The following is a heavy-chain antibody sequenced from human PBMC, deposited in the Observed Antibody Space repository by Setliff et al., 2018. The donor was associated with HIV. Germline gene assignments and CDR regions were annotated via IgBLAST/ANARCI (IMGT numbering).Heavy chain of an antibody. CDR2: ISDRAGT. J-gene: IGHJ4*02. Sequence: GGSLRLSCAASEFSLNTYVMSWVRQAPGKGLEWVSSISDRAGTHYADSVKGRFTISRDNSKNTLYLQMNNLRAEDTAVYYCVTSPNIVSRWGQGTLVTVSS. CDR1: EFSLNTYV. D-gene: IGHD5-12*01. V-gene: IGHV3-23*01. CDR3: VTSPNIVSR.